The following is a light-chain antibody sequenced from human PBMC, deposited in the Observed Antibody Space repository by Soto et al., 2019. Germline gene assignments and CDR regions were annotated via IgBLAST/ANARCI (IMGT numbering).Light chain of an antibody. CDR3: QQSYSSPWT. V-gene: IGKV1-39*01. CDR2: GSS. CDR1: RNVDNN. J-gene: IGKJ1*01. Sequence: DIQMTQSPSSLSASVGDRVTITCRASRNVDNNVNWYQQKPGKAPNILIYGSSTLYGGVPSRFSGSGSGTAFTLTVSSLHPEDFAVYFCQQSYSSPWTFGLGTKVEI.